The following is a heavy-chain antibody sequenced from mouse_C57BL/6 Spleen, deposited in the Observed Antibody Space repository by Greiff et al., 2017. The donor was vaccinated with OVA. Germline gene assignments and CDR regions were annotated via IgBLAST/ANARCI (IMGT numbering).Heavy chain of an antibody. D-gene: IGHD2-13*01. Sequence: EVKLVESGGGLVKPGGSLKLSCAASGFTFSDYGMHWVRQAPEKGLEWVAYISSGSSTIYYADTVEGRFTISRDNAKNTLFLQMTSLRSEDTAMYYCARGVMYYFDYWGQGTTRTVSS. CDR3: ARGVMYYFDY. CDR1: GFTFSDYG. V-gene: IGHV5-17*01. J-gene: IGHJ2*01. CDR2: ISSGSSTI.